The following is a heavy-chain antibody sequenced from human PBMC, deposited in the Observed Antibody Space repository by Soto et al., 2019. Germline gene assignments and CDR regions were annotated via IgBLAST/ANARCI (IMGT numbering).Heavy chain of an antibody. Sequence: QVQLQESGPGLVKPSETLSLTCAVYGGSITTNKWWSWVRQPPGKGLEWFGEIYHSGSTNYNSSVKSRVTISLDKSKNQFSLMLTSVTAADSAVYYCARDDHIVVVPTSLGAMDVWGQGTTVTVSS. CDR1: GGSITTNKW. V-gene: IGHV4-4*02. D-gene: IGHD2-2*01. J-gene: IGHJ6*02. CDR3: ARDDHIVVVPTSLGAMDV. CDR2: IYHSGST.